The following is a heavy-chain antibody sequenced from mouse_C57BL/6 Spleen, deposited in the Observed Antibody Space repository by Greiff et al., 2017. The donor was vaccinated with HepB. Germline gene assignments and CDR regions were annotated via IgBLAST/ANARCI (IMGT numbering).Heavy chain of an antibody. CDR1: GYTFTSYW. Sequence: QVQLQQPGAELVMPGASVKLSCKASGYTFTSYWMHWVKQRPGQGLEWIGEIDPSDSYTNYNQKFKGKSTLTVDKSSSTAYMQLSSLTSEDSAVYYCATGLRPEIDYWGQGTTLTVSS. D-gene: IGHD2-4*01. CDR2: IDPSDSYT. J-gene: IGHJ2*01. V-gene: IGHV1-69*01. CDR3: ATGLRPEIDY.